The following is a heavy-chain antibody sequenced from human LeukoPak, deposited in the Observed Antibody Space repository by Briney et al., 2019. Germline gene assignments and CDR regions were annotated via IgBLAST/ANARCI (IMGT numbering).Heavy chain of an antibody. J-gene: IGHJ4*02. Sequence: GGSLRLSCAASGFIFSAYEMNWVRQAPGKGLEWVSYISSSGSTIYYADSVKGRFTISRDNAKKSLYLQMNSQRAEDTAVFYCARVGSRGYYFDYWGQGTLVSVSS. V-gene: IGHV3-48*03. CDR3: ARVGSRGYYFDY. CDR2: ISSSGSTI. CDR1: GFIFSAYE. D-gene: IGHD1-26*01.